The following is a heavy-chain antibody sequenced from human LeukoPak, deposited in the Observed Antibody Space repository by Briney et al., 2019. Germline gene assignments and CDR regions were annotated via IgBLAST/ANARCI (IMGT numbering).Heavy chain of an antibody. Sequence: SETLSLTCTVSGGSISDYYWNWMRQPPGKGLEWIGYIYYSGRTSYNPSLKSRVSISVDTSKNQFSLKLSSVTAADTAVYYCARDFRGSVDAFDIWGQGTMVAVSS. CDR3: ARDFRGSVDAFDI. V-gene: IGHV4-59*01. CDR1: GGSISDYY. CDR2: IYYSGRT. J-gene: IGHJ3*02.